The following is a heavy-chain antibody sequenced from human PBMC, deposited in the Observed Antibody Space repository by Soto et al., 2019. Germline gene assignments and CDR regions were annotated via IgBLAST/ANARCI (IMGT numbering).Heavy chain of an antibody. CDR2: IWYDGSNK. CDR3: ARGPTTCSSTSCSTGDYYYYGMDV. V-gene: IGHV3-33*01. D-gene: IGHD2-2*01. CDR1: GFTFSSYG. Sequence: PGGSLRLSCAASGFTFSSYGMHWVRQAPGKGLEWVAVIWYDGSNKYYADSVKGRFTISRDNSKNTLYLQMNSLRAEDTAVYYCARGPTTCSSTSCSTGDYYYYGMDVWGQGATVTVSS. J-gene: IGHJ6*02.